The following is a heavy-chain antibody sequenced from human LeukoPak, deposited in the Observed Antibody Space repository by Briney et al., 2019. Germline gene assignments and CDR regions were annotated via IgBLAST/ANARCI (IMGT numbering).Heavy chain of an antibody. J-gene: IGHJ5*02. V-gene: IGHV3-9*01. CDR2: ISWNSGSI. D-gene: IGHD3-10*01. Sequence: PGRSLRLSCAASGFTFDDYAMHWVRQAPGKGLEWVSGISWNSGSIGYADSVKGRFTISRDNAKNSLYLQMNSLRAEDTAVYYCAKDPVVRGRPWGQGTLVTVSS. CDR3: AKDPVVRGRP. CDR1: GFTFDDYA.